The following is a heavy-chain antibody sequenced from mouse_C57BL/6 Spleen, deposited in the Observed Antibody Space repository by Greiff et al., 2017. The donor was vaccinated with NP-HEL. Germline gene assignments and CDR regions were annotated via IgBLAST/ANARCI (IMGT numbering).Heavy chain of an antibody. V-gene: IGHV1-5*01. CDR1: GYTFTSYW. D-gene: IGHD3-2*02. J-gene: IGHJ3*01. Sequence: VQLQQSGTVLARPGASVKMSCKTSGYTFTSYWMHWVKQRPGQGLEWIGAIYPGNSDTSYNQKFKGKAKLTAVTSASTAYMELSSLTNEDSAVYYCTRGGSSGPSWFAYWGQGTLVTVSA. CDR3: TRGGSSGPSWFAY. CDR2: IYPGNSDT.